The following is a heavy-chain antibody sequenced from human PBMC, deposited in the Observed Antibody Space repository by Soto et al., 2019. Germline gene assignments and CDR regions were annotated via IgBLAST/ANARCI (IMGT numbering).Heavy chain of an antibody. CDR3: ARDKEAAGTSYRFDP. V-gene: IGHV1-18*01. Sequence: ASVKVSCKASGYTFTSYGISWVRQAPGQGLEWMGWISAYNGNTNYAQKLQGRVTMTTDTSTSTAYMELRSLRSDDTAVYYCARDKEAAGTSYRFDPWGQGTLVTVSS. D-gene: IGHD6-13*01. J-gene: IGHJ5*02. CDR1: GYTFTSYG. CDR2: ISAYNGNT.